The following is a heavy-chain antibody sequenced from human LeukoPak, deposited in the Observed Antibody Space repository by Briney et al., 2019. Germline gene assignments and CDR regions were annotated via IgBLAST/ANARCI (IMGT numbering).Heavy chain of an antibody. CDR2: INTNTGNP. J-gene: IGHJ5*02. CDR3: ARDIRGIVATLGFDP. D-gene: IGHD5-12*01. V-gene: IGHV7-4-1*02. CDR1: GYTFTSYA. Sequence: ASVKVSCKASGYTFTSYAMNWVRQAPGQGLEWMGWINTNTGNPTYAQGFTGRFVFSLDTSVSTAYLQISSLKAEDTAVYYCARDIRGIVATLGFDPWGQGTLVTVSS.